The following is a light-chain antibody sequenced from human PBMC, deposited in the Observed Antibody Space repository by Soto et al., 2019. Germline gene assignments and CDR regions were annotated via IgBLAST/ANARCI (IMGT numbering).Light chain of an antibody. CDR2: GAS. CDR1: QSVSRR. V-gene: IGKV3-20*01. CDR3: QHSGETPIT. J-gene: IGKJ5*01. Sequence: EIVLAQSPGTLSLSPGGRATLSCRASQSVSRRLAWYQHRPGQSPRLLISGASMRASGVPVRFSGSGSGTDGTITISRLQPEDGAVYYCQHSGETPITFGLGTRLEIK.